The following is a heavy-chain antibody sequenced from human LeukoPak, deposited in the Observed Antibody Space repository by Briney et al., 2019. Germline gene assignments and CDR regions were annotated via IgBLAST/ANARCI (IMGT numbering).Heavy chain of an antibody. CDR3: ASLVVPAPSNYYYYGMDV. Sequence: GASVKVSCKASGGTFSSYAIGWVRQAPGQGLEWMGGIIPIFGTANYAQKFQGRVTITADESTSTAYMELSSLRSEDTAVYYCASLVVPAPSNYYYYGMDVWGQGTTVTVSS. D-gene: IGHD2-2*01. J-gene: IGHJ6*02. CDR1: GGTFSSYA. CDR2: IIPIFGTA. V-gene: IGHV1-69*13.